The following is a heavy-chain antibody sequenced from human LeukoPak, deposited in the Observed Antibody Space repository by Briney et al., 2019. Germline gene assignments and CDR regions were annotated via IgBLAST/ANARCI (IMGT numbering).Heavy chain of an antibody. CDR1: GGSIGSSSYY. Sequence: SETLSLTCTVSGGSIGSSSYYWGWIHQPPGKGLEWLVNINYNGTTYYSPSLKSRVTISVDTSKNQFSLKLSSVTAADTAVYYCARMNGYNRGYYYYYMDVWGKGTTVTVSS. V-gene: IGHV4-39*07. D-gene: IGHD5-24*01. CDR3: ARMNGYNRGYYYYYMDV. CDR2: INYNGTT. J-gene: IGHJ6*03.